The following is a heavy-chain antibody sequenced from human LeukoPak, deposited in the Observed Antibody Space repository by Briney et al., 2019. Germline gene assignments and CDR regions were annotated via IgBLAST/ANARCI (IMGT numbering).Heavy chain of an antibody. Sequence: SVKVSCKASGGTFGSYAISWVRQAPGQGLEWMGGIIPIFGTANYAQKFQGRVTITTDESTSTAYMELSSLRSEDTAVYYCASRESHVDTAMVVDYWGQGTLVTVSS. V-gene: IGHV1-69*05. CDR3: ASRESHVDTAMVVDY. J-gene: IGHJ4*02. D-gene: IGHD5-18*01. CDR1: GGTFGSYA. CDR2: IIPIFGTA.